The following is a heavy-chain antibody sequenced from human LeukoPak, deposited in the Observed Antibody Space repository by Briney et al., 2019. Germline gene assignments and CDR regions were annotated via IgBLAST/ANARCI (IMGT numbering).Heavy chain of an antibody. CDR3: AKDPRDHSYGWSWRYFDY. V-gene: IGHV3-30*02. CDR1: GFTFSSYV. CDR2: IRYDGSYK. Sequence: GGSLRLSCAASGFTFSSYVMHWVRQAPGKVLEWVAFIRYDGSYKYYADSVKGRFTISRDNSKNTLYLQMKSLRAEDTAVYYCAKDPRDHSYGWSWRYFDYWGQGTLVTVSS. J-gene: IGHJ4*02. D-gene: IGHD5-18*01.